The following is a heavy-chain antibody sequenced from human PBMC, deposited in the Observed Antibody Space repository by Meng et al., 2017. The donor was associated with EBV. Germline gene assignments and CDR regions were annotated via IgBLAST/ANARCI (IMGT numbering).Heavy chain of an antibody. CDR2: IIPIFGTE. CDR3: ARAEIAAAGRLDY. D-gene: IGHD6-13*01. V-gene: IGHV1-69*06. Sequence: QVPLVWSGAEVKKLGFSVKVSGNASGGTLSSSAISWGRKAPGQGLEWMGGIIPIFGTENYEQKFQGRVTITEDKYTSKAYMELSSLRSEDTAVYYCARAEIAAAGRLDYWGQGTLVTVSS. J-gene: IGHJ4*02. CDR1: GGTLSSSA.